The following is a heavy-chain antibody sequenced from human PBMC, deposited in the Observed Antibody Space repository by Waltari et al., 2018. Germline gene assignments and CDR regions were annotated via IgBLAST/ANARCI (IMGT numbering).Heavy chain of an antibody. D-gene: IGHD3-22*01. CDR3: ARAMYYDKAASGFDY. CDR2: FIPIFGTA. V-gene: IGHV1-69*01. Sequence: QVQLVQSGAEVKKPGCSVKVACKASGGTFSSYAISWVRRARGQGLEGRGGFIPIFGTASYGKKFQGSVASTAVDSTSPASMELRILRSEDTAVYYCARAMYYDKAASGFDYWGQGTLVTVSS. J-gene: IGHJ4*02. CDR1: GGTFSSYA.